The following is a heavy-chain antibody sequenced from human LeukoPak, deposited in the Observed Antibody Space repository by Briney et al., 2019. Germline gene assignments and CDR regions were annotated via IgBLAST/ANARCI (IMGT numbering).Heavy chain of an antibody. CDR2: MKQDGSAR. CDR3: ARDVVGSLDY. J-gene: IGHJ4*02. CDR1: GFSFSNYW. V-gene: IGHV3-7*01. D-gene: IGHD2-15*01. Sequence: GGSLRLSCAGSGFSFSNYWMAWVRQAPGKGPEWVANMKQDGSARHYADSVRGRFTISRDNAQNSVYLQMNSLRAEDTAVYYCARDVVGSLDYWGLGTLVTVSS.